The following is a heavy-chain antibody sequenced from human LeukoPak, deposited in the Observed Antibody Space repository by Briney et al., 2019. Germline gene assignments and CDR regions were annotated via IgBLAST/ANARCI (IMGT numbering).Heavy chain of an antibody. CDR1: GFPIGSYN. CDR3: ARGYCSGGSCYSGSYY. Sequence: KTGGSLRLSCAASGFPIGSYNLNWVRQAPGKGLEWVSSISSGSYIYYADSVKGRFTISRDNAKNSVYLQMNSLRAEDTAVYYCARGYCSGGSCYSGSYYWGQRTLVTVSS. D-gene: IGHD2-15*01. J-gene: IGHJ4*02. V-gene: IGHV3-21*01. CDR2: ISSGSYI.